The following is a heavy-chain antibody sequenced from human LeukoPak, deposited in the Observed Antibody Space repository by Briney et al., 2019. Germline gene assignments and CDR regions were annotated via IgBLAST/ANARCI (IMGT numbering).Heavy chain of an antibody. CDR3: AAAFLFDY. J-gene: IGHJ4*02. V-gene: IGHV3-23*01. CDR1: GFTFSNYA. Sequence: TGGSLRLSCAASGFTFSNYAMTWVRQAPGRGLEWVPAISGSGGSTHNADSVKGRFTISRDNTKNTLYLQMNSLRAEDTAVYYCAAAFLFDYWGQGTLVTVSS. CDR2: ISGSGGST. D-gene: IGHD2-21*02.